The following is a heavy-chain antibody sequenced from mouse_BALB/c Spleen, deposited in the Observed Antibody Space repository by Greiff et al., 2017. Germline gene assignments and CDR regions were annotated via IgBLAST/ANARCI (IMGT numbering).Heavy chain of an antibody. CDR1: GYSITSDYA. V-gene: IGHV3-2*02. D-gene: IGHD1-1*01. CDR3: ASVLPDD. J-gene: IGHJ2*01. CDR2: ISYSGNT. Sequence: VQLKQSGPGLVKPSQSLSLTCTVTGYSITSDYAGNWIRQFPGNRLEWMGFISYSGNTSYNPSLKSRTSITQDTSKNQYFLQLNSVTTEDTATYNSASVLPDDWGEGRTLTVSS.